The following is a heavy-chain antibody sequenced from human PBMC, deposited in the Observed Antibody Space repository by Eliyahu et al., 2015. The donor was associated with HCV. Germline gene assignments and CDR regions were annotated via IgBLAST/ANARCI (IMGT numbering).Heavy chain of an antibody. CDR3: ARFPRGTMIVVVITAGAFDI. CDR1: XGSISXGGYY. Sequence: QVQLQESGPGLVKPSQTLSLTCTVSXGSISXGGYYWXWIRQHPGKGLEWIGYIYYSGSTYYNPSLKSRVTISVDTSKNQFSLKLSSVTAADTAVYYCARFPRGTMIVVVITAGAFDIWGQGTMVTVSS. D-gene: IGHD3-22*01. V-gene: IGHV4-31*03. CDR2: IYYSGST. J-gene: IGHJ3*02.